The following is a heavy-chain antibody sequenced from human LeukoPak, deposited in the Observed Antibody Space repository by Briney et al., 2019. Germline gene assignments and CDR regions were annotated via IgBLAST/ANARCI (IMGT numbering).Heavy chain of an antibody. CDR3: ARGGPNIVVVPAAIRSITGAFDI. Sequence: PGASVKVSCKASGYTFTGYYMHWVRQAPGQGLEWMGWINPNSGGTNYAQKFQGRVTMTRDTSISTAYMELSRLRSDDTAVYYCARGGPNIVVVPAAIRSITGAFDIWGQGTMVTVSS. CDR2: INPNSGGT. D-gene: IGHD2-2*01. J-gene: IGHJ3*02. CDR1: GYTFTGYY. V-gene: IGHV1-2*02.